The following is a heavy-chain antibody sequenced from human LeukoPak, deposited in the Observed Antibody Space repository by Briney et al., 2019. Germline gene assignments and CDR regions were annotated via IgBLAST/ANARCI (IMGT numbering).Heavy chain of an antibody. CDR2: VNHSGST. CDR1: GGSFSGYF. D-gene: IGHD1-26*01. CDR3: ARGIVGATRGLFDY. Sequence: SETLSLTWAVYGGSFSGYFWSWIRQPPGKGLEWIGEVNHSGSTNYNPSLKSRVTISVDTSKNQFSLKLSSVTAADTAVYYCARGIVGATRGLFDYWDQGTLVTVSS. V-gene: IGHV4-34*01. J-gene: IGHJ4*02.